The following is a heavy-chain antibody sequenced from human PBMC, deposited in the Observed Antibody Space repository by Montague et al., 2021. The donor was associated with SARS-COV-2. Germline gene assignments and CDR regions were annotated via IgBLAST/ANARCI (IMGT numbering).Heavy chain of an antibody. V-gene: IGHV4-4*07. Sequence: SETLSLTCSVSGDSITNHYWSWIRQPAGKGLEWIGRMNLTGKTNYSPFFSSRLTMSADTSKNQFSLKLTSVTAADTAIYFCARDRFDFGAGRQGTIDFWGQGTLVTVSS. CDR3: ARDRFDFGAGRQGTIDF. J-gene: IGHJ4*02. CDR1: GDSITNHY. CDR2: MNLTGKT. D-gene: IGHD3-10*01.